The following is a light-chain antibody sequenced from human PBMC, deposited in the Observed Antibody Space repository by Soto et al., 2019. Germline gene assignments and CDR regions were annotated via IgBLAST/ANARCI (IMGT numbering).Light chain of an antibody. CDR1: SSNIGAGYD. Sequence: QTVVTQPPSVSGAPGQRVTISCTGSSSNIGAGYDVHWYQQLPGTAPKLLIHGNSTRPSGVPDRFSGSKSGTSASLAIPGLQAEDEADYYCQSYDSSLSGYVFGTGTKLTVL. CDR3: QSYDSSLSGYV. J-gene: IGLJ1*01. V-gene: IGLV1-40*01. CDR2: GNS.